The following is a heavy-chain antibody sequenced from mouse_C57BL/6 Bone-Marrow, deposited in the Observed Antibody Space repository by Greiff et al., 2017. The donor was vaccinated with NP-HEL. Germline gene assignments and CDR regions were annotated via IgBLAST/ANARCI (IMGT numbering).Heavy chain of an antibody. CDR3: ARTGTGDYAMDY. V-gene: IGHV1-64*01. Sequence: VQLQQPGAELVKPGASVKLSCKASGYTFTSYWMHWVKQRPGQGLEWMGMIHPNSGSTNYNEKFKSKATLTVDKSSSTAYMQLSSLTSEDSAVYYCARTGTGDYAMDYWGQGTSVTVSS. J-gene: IGHJ4*01. CDR1: GYTFTSYW. D-gene: IGHD4-1*01. CDR2: IHPNSGST.